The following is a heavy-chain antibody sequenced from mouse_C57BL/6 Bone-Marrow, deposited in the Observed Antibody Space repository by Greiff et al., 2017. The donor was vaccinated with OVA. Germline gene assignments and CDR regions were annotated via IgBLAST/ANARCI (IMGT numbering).Heavy chain of an antibody. J-gene: IGHJ2*01. Sequence: EVHLVESGGGLVKPGGSLKLSCAASGFPFSDYGMHWVRQAPENGLEWVAYISRGSSTIYYADTLKGRFTISRDNAKNTLFLQMTSLRSEDTAMYYCARRAGSCPYYFDYWGQGTTLTVSS. CDR2: ISRGSSTI. D-gene: IGHD4-1*01. CDR1: GFPFSDYG. V-gene: IGHV5-17*01. CDR3: ARRAGSCPYYFDY.